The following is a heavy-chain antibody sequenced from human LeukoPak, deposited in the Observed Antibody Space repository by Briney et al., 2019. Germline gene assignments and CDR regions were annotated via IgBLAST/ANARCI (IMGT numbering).Heavy chain of an antibody. CDR2: IYYSGST. J-gene: IGHJ5*02. CDR3: ARDMPPPRGYCSGGSCWGNWFDP. V-gene: IGHV4-31*03. D-gene: IGHD2-15*01. Sequence: SQTLSLTCTVSGGSISSGGYYWSWIRQHPGKGLEWIGHIYYSGSTYYNPSLKSRVTISVDTSKNQFSLKLSSVTAADTAVYYCARDMPPPRGYCSGGSCWGNWFDPWGQGTLVTVSS. CDR1: GGSISSGGYY.